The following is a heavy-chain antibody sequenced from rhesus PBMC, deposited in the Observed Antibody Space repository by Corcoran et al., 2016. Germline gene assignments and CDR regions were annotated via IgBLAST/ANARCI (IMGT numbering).Heavy chain of an antibody. CDR2: ITYSGST. CDR3: ARDWGGYSYSYLDY. CDR1: GYSISGYY. D-gene: IGHD5-12*01. V-gene: IGHV4-122*02. Sequence: QVQLQESGPGLVKPSETLSLTCAVSGYSISGYYWSWIRQAPGKGLEWIGYITYSGSTSYNPSLKRRVTISRDTSKNQFSLKLSSVTAADTAVYYCARDWGGYSYSYLDYWGQGVLVTVSS. J-gene: IGHJ4*01.